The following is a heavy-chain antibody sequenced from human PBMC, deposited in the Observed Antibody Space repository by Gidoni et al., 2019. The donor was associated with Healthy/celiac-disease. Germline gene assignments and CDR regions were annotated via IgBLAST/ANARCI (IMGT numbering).Heavy chain of an antibody. V-gene: IGHV3-66*01. D-gene: IGHD4-17*01. CDR1: GSTVSSNY. CDR2: IYRGGST. CDR3: ARVLYGDYSGAFDI. Sequence: EVQLVESGGGLVQPGGSLRLPCAASGSTVSSNYMSWVRQAPGKGLEWVSVIYRGGSTYYADSVKGRFTISRDNSKNTLYLQMNSLRAEDTAVYYCARVLYGDYSGAFDIWGQGTMVTVSS. J-gene: IGHJ3*02.